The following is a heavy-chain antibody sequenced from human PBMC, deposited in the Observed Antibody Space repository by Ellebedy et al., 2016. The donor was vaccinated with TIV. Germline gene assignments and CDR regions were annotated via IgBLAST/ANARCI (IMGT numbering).Heavy chain of an antibody. CDR2: ISSSSSYI. J-gene: IGHJ4*02. Sequence: GESLKISCAASGFTFSSYSMNWVRQAPGKGLEWVSSISSSSSYIYYADSVKGRFTISRDNAKNSLYLQMNSLRAEDTAVYYCARVRDYGGNGFDYWGQGTLVTVSS. D-gene: IGHD4-23*01. CDR1: GFTFSSYS. V-gene: IGHV3-21*01. CDR3: ARVRDYGGNGFDY.